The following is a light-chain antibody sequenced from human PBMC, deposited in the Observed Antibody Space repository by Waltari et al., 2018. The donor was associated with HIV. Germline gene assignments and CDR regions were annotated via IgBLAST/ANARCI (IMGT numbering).Light chain of an antibody. V-gene: IGLV1-40*01. CDR2: GNS. CDR3: QSYDSSRSGYV. J-gene: IGLJ1*01. Sequence: QSVLTQPPSVSGAPGQRVTISCTGSRSNIGAGYDVHWYQQLPGTAPKLLSYGNSKRPSGVPDRFSGSKSGTAASLAITGLQAEDEADYYCQSYDSSRSGYVFGTGTKVTVL. CDR1: RSNIGAGYD.